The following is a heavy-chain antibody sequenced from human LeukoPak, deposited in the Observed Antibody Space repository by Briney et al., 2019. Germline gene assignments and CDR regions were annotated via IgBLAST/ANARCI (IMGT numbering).Heavy chain of an antibody. CDR3: ARIMTTSGGVTGALDY. V-gene: IGHV5-10-1*01. CDR1: GYRFSSYW. Sequence: GESLQISCKASGYRFSSYWISWVRQMPGKGLEWMGRIDPSDSYTNYRPSFQGHVTISADQSISTAYLQWSSLKASDTAIYYCARIMTTSGGVTGALDYWGQGTLVTVSS. J-gene: IGHJ4*02. CDR2: IDPSDSYT. D-gene: IGHD3-16*01.